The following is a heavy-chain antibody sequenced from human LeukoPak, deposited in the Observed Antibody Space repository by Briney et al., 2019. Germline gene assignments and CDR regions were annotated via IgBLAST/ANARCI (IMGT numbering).Heavy chain of an antibody. CDR3: ARGYCSSTSCYARNWFDP. CDR2: INPNSGGT. Sequence: EASVKVSCKASGYTFTGYYMHWVRQAPGQGLEWMGWINPNSGGTNYAQKFQGRVTMTRDTSISTAYMELSRLRSDDTAGYYCARGYCSSTSCYARNWFDPWGQGTLVTVSS. V-gene: IGHV1-2*02. J-gene: IGHJ5*02. CDR1: GYTFTGYY. D-gene: IGHD2-2*01.